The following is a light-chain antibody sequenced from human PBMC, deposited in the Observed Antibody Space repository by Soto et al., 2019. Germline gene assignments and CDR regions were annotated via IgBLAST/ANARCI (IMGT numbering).Light chain of an antibody. V-gene: IGLV2-14*01. CDR2: EVS. J-gene: IGLJ1*01. CDR1: SSDVGGYEF. CDR3: SSFRSGSTL. Sequence: QSLLTQPASVSGSPGQSITISCTGTSSDVGGYEFVSWYQQHPGKAPKLMIYEVSNRPSGVSNRFSGSKSGNTASLTISGLQAEDEADYYCSSFRSGSTLFGTGTKVTVL.